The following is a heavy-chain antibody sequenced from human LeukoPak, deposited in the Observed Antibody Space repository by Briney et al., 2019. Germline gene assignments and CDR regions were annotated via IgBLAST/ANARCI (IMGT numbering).Heavy chain of an antibody. CDR3: ASGHSSSWLKLALNYFDY. CDR2: IYYSGST. Sequence: NPSETLSLTCTVSGGSISSYYWSWIRQPPGKGLEWIGYIYYSGSTNYNPSLKSRVTISVDTSKNQFSLKLSSVTAADTAVYYCASGHSSSWLKLALNYFDYWGQGTLVTVSS. CDR1: GGSISSYY. V-gene: IGHV4-59*01. J-gene: IGHJ4*02. D-gene: IGHD6-13*01.